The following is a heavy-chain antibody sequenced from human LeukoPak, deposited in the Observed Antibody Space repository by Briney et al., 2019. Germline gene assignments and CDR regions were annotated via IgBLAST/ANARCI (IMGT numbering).Heavy chain of an antibody. CDR2: INTNTGNA. D-gene: IGHD1-1*01. V-gene: IGHV7-4-1*02. J-gene: IGHJ6*04. CDR1: GYTFTKYA. Sequence: GASVKVSCKASGYTFTKYAMNWVRQAPGQGLEWMGWINTNTGNAKYDQDFTGRFVFSLDTSVSTAYLQISSLKAEDTAVYYCARVESHGSLGVWGKGTTVTVSS. CDR3: ARVESHGSLGV.